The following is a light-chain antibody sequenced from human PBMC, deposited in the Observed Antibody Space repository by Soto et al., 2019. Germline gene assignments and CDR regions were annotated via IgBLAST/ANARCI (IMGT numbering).Light chain of an antibody. CDR1: SGDVGSYNL. CDR2: AVS. V-gene: IGLV2-23*02. CDR3: CSYAGTTTHVV. Sequence: QSALTQPASVSGSPGQSITISCTGTSGDVGSYNLVSWYQQLPGKAPKFIIYAVSKRPSGVSNRFSGSKSGNTASLTISGLQAEDEAHDYCCSYAGTTTHVVFGGVTKVTVL. J-gene: IGLJ2*01.